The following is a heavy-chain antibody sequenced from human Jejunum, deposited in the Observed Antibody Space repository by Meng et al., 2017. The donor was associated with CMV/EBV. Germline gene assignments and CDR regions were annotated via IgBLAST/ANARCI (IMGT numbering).Heavy chain of an antibody. CDR1: SVKRNSKY. Sequence: SVKRNSKYWSWIRQPPGKALEWIGYIHYGGSTNYNPSLKSRVTISVDTSKNRFSLRLTSVTAADTAVYYCARDLMTTITTGWFDPWGQGTLVTVSS. V-gene: IGHV4-61*01. D-gene: IGHD4-11*01. CDR2: IHYGGST. J-gene: IGHJ5*02. CDR3: ARDLMTTITTGWFDP.